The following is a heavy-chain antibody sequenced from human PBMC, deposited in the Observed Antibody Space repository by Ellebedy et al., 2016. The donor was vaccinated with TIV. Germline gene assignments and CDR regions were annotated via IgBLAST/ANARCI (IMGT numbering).Heavy chain of an antibody. CDR1: GDSISRSSYY. Sequence: SETLSLTCTVSGDSISRSSYYWGWIRQPPGTGLEWIGSIYCTGSTDYNPSLKSRVAISADTSKNPFSLRLSSVTAADTAVYYCARWFGELLYVRWFDPWGQGTLVTVSS. CDR3: ARWFGELLYVRWFDP. V-gene: IGHV4-39*01. D-gene: IGHD3-10*01. J-gene: IGHJ5*02. CDR2: IYCTGST.